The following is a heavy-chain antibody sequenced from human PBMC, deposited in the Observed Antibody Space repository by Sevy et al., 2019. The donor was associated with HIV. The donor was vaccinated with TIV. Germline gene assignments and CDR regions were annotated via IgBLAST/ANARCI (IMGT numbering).Heavy chain of an antibody. CDR1: GYLFISFV. CDR2: INVGNGNT. D-gene: IGHD6-13*01. V-gene: IGHV1-3*01. Sequence: ASVKVSCKASGYLFISFVMHWVRQAPGQGLEWVGWINVGNGNTKYSQKFQYRVTITRDVSTSTTYMELTSLTSEDTAIYYCTREAKQQLSQYFFDFWGQGTLVTVSS. CDR3: TREAKQQLSQYFFDF. J-gene: IGHJ4*02.